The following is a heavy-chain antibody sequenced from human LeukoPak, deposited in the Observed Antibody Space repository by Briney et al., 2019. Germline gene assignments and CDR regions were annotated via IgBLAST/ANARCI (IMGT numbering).Heavy chain of an antibody. J-gene: IGHJ4*02. Sequence: ASVKVSCKVSGYTLTELSMHWVRQAPGKGLEWMGGFDPEDGETIYAQKFQGRVTMTEDTSTDTAYMELSSLRSEDTAVYYCATGRSGDYLPGFDYWGQGTLVTVSS. D-gene: IGHD3-22*01. CDR3: ATGRSGDYLPGFDY. CDR1: GYTLTELS. CDR2: FDPEDGET. V-gene: IGHV1-24*01.